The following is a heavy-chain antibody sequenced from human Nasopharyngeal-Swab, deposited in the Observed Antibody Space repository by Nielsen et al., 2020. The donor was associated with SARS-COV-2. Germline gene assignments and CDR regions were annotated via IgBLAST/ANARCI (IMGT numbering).Heavy chain of an antibody. CDR1: GITVSDNY. CDR2: IESDGTT. J-gene: IGHJ6*02. V-gene: IGHV3-66*01. Sequence: GGSLRFSCAASGITVSDNYMTWVRQVPGKGLEWVSLIESDGTTYYSDSVRGRFTISRDNAKNIVFLQMNSLGVEDTALYYCARDNRLQLWLRFYGLDVWGQGTTVTVSS. D-gene: IGHD5-18*01. CDR3: ARDNRLQLWLRFYGLDV.